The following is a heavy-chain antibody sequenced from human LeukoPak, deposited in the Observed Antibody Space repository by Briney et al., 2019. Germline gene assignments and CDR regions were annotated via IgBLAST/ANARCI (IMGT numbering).Heavy chain of an antibody. CDR1: GFTFSSYG. CDR3: LEWSKDV. V-gene: IGHV3-30*03. J-gene: IGHJ6*04. D-gene: IGHD3-3*01. CDR2: ISYDGSNK. Sequence: GGSLRLSCAASGFTFSSYGMHWVRQAPGKGLEWVAVISYDGSNKYYADSVKGRFTISRDNSKNTLYLQMNSLRAEDTAVYYGLEWSKDVWGKGTTVTVSS.